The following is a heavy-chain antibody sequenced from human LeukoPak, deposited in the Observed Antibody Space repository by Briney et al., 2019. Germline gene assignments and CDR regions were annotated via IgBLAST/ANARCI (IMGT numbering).Heavy chain of an antibody. CDR2: TRNKANSYTT. V-gene: IGHV3-72*01. D-gene: IGHD1-26*01. Sequence: GGSLRLSCAASGFIFSNYGMSWVRQAPGKGLEWVGRTRNKANSYTTGYAASVKGRFTISRDDSKNSLYLQMNSLKTEDTAVYYCARALVGATRGDDAFDIWGQGTMVTVSS. CDR1: GFIFSNYG. J-gene: IGHJ3*02. CDR3: ARALVGATRGDDAFDI.